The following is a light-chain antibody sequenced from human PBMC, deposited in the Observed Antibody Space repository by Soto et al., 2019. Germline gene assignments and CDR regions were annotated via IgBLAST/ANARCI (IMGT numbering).Light chain of an antibody. CDR1: ESVTNY. CDR3: QQYGSSPLT. J-gene: IGKJ4*01. V-gene: IGKV3-20*01. CDR2: GAS. Sequence: EIVLTQSPATLSLSPGERGTLSFRASESVTNYLAWYQQKPGQAPRLLIYGASSRATGIPDRFSGSGSGTDFTLTISRLEPEDFAVYYCQQYGSSPLTFGGGTKVDIK.